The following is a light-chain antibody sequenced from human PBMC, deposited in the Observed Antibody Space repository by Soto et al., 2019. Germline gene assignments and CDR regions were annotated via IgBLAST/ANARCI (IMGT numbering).Light chain of an antibody. V-gene: IGKV3-20*01. Sequence: EIVITQSPATLSVSPGERATLSCRASQRVSSNLAWYQQKPGQAPRLLIYGASSRATGIPDRFSGSGSETDFTLTISRLEPEDFAVYYCQQYGDSPLTFGGGTKVDIK. CDR2: GAS. CDR1: QRVSSN. CDR3: QQYGDSPLT. J-gene: IGKJ4*01.